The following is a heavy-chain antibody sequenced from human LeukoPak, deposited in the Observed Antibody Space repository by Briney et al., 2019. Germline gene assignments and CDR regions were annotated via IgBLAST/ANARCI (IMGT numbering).Heavy chain of an antibody. J-gene: IGHJ4*02. Sequence: SETLSLTCAVYGGSFSGYYWSWIRQPPGKGLEWIGEINHSGSTNYNPSLKSRVTISVDTSKNQFSLKLSSVTAADTAVYYCARGVVMVPATYFDYWGQGTLVTVSS. CDR2: INHSGST. CDR3: ARGVVMVPATYFDY. V-gene: IGHV4-34*01. CDR1: GGSFSGYY. D-gene: IGHD2-15*01.